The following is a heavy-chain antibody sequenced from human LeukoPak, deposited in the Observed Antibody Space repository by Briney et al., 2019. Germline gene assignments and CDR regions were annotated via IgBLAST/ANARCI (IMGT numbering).Heavy chain of an antibody. CDR2: INNDGRDT. D-gene: IGHD3-22*01. V-gene: IGHV3-74*01. J-gene: IGHJ4*02. CDR3: ARESTYYYDSSAPDFDY. Sequence: GGSLRLSCAASGFTFSTYTIHWVRQVPGKGLMWVSRINNDGRDTTYADSVKGRFTISRDNAKDTLYLQMNSLRAEDTAVYYCARESTYYYDSSAPDFDYWGQGTLVTVSS. CDR1: GFTFSTYT.